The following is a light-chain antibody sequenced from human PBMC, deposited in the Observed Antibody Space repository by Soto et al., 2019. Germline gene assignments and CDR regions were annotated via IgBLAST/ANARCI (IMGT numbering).Light chain of an antibody. CDR3: SSYKFSTTLRV. J-gene: IGLJ3*02. CDR1: INDIGSYNY. CDR2: EVT. V-gene: IGLV2-14*01. Sequence: QSALTQPASVSGSPGQSITLSCAGTINDIGSYNYVSWFQQHPGKAPKLIIYEVTHRPSGISTRFSGSKSGNTASLTISGLQAEDEDVYYCSSYKFSTTLRVFGGGTKLTVL.